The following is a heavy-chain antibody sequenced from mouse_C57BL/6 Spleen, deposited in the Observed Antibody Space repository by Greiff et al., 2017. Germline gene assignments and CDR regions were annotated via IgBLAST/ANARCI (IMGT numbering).Heavy chain of an antibody. J-gene: IGHJ1*03. V-gene: IGHV5-4*03. CDR3: ASEGCYDV. CDR2: LSDGGSYT. Sequence: EVKVVESGGGLVKPGGSLKLSCAASGFTFSNYAMSWVRQTPEKRLEWVATLSDGGSYTYYTDNVKGRFTIARDNAKNNLDLQMIHLKSEDTAMYDSASEGCYDVWGTGTTVTVSS. CDR1: GFTFSNYA.